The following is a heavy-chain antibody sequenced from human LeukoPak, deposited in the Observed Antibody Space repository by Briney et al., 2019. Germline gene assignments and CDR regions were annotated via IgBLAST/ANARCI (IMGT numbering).Heavy chain of an antibody. CDR3: ARGMEVEMATTFFDY. CDR2: INRSGST. J-gene: IGHJ4*02. D-gene: IGHD5-24*01. V-gene: IGHV4-34*01. CDR1: GGSFSGYY. Sequence: PSETLSLTCAVYGGSFSGYYWSWIRQPPGKGLEWIGEINRSGSTNYNPSLKSRVTISVDTSKNQFSLKLSSVTAADTAVYYCARGMEVEMATTFFDYWGQGTLVTVSS.